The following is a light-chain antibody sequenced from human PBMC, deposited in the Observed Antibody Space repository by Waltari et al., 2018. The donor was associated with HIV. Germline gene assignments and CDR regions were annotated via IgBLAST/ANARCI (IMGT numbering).Light chain of an antibody. CDR1: SSDVGGYHY. J-gene: IGLJ2*01. V-gene: IGLV2-14*01. CDR2: EVT. CDR3: TSYTSAATVV. Sequence: QSALTQPASVSGSPGQSITISCTGTSSDVGGYHYVSWYQQHPGKAPKVISYEVTNRPSGVANRLSGSKSGNTAYLTISRLQGEDEADYYCTSYTSAATVVFGGGTKLTVL.